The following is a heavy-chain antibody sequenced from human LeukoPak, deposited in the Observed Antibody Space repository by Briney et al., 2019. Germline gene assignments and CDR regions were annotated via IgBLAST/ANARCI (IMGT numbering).Heavy chain of an antibody. V-gene: IGHV6-1*01. CDR3: ARDSPEVGATD. D-gene: IGHD1-26*01. J-gene: IGHJ4*02. Sequence: SQTLSLTCAISGDSVSSNSAAWNCIRQSPSRGLECLGRTYYRSKWYNDYAVSVKSRITINPDISKNQFSLQLNSVTPEDTAVYYCARDSPEVGATDWGQGTLVTVSS. CDR2: TYYRSKWYN. CDR1: GDSVSSNSAA.